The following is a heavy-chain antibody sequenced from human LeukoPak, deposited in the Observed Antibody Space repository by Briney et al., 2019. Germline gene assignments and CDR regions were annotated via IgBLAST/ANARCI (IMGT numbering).Heavy chain of an antibody. CDR2: INPSGGST. J-gene: IGHJ3*02. CDR3: ARGRTMVRGVIIDAFDI. V-gene: IGHV1-46*01. D-gene: IGHD3-10*01. CDR1: GYTFTGYY. Sequence: GASVKVSCKASGYTFTGYYMHWVRQAPGQGLEWMGIINPSGGSTSYAQKFQGRVTMTRDTSTSTVYMELSSLRSEDTAVYYCARGRTMVRGVIIDAFDIWGQGTMVTVSS.